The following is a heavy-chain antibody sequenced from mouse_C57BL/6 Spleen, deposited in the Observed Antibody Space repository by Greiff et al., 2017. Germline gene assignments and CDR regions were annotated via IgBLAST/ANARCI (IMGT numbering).Heavy chain of an antibody. V-gene: IGHV1-15*01. CDR1: GYTFTDYE. Sequence: VQLQQSGAELVRPGASVTLSCKASGYTFTDYEMHWVKQTPVHGLEWIGAIDPETGGTAYNQKFKGKAILTADKSSSTAYMELRSLTSEDSAVYYSTRNYYGSSYGLDYWGQGTTRTVSS. J-gene: IGHJ2*01. D-gene: IGHD1-1*01. CDR3: TRNYYGSSYGLDY. CDR2: IDPETGGT.